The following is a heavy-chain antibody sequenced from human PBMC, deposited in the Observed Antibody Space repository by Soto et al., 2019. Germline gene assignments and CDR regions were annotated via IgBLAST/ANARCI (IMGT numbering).Heavy chain of an antibody. CDR1: GFTFSDYA. V-gene: IGHV3-30-3*01. Sequence: QVQLVESGGGVVQPGRSLRLSCAASGFTFSDYAMYWVRQAPGKGLEWVSVISFDGNIKYYTGSVKGRFTISRDNSKNPLHLKVNSLRTEETALYYCARAPGHSVHSSGWQIDYWGKGTLVTVSS. CDR3: ARAPGHSVHSSGWQIDY. CDR2: ISFDGNIK. D-gene: IGHD6-19*01. J-gene: IGHJ4*02.